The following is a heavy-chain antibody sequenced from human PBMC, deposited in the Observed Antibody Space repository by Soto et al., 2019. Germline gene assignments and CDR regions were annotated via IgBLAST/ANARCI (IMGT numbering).Heavy chain of an antibody. CDR2: IYPGDSKT. J-gene: IGHJ6*02. D-gene: IGHD3-16*01. Sequence: GESLKISCKASEYSFTNYWISWVRQMPGKGLEWMGMIYPGDSKTRYRPSFQGQVNISADKSTNTAYLLWSSLKASDTAMCYCARLAGGNYYYGMDVWGQGTTVTVP. CDR3: ARLAGGNYYYGMDV. CDR1: EYSFTNYW. V-gene: IGHV5-51*01.